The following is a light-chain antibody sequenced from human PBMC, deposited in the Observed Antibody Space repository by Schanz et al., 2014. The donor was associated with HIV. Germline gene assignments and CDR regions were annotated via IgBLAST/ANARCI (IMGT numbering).Light chain of an antibody. CDR1: SRDIGSYNF. Sequence: QSALTQPASVSGSPGQSVTISCTGTSRDIGSYNFVSWYQHHPAEPPKLIIYEVNKRPSGVPDRFSGSKSGNTASLTVSGLQAEDEADYYCSSKRSGDTTPFVFGSGTKLTVL. CDR3: SSKRSGDTTPFV. CDR2: EVN. V-gene: IGLV2-8*01. J-gene: IGLJ1*01.